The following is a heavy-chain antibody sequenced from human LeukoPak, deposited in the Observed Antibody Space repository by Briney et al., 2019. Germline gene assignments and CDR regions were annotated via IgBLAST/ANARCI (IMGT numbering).Heavy chain of an antibody. V-gene: IGHV3-74*03. CDR3: ESPKSCSSMVVFNI. CDR1: GFTFSSHW. Sequence: PGGSLRLSCAASGFTFSSHWMHWVRQAPGKGLVWVSRINGDGSNTTYADSVKGRFTISRDNAKNTLYLQMNSLRVEDTAVYHCESPKSCSSMVVFNIWAKGQWSPSLQ. CDR2: INGDGSNT. J-gene: IGHJ3*02. D-gene: IGHD2-15*01.